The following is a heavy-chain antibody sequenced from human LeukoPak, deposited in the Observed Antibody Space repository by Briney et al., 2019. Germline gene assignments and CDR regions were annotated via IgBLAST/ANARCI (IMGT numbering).Heavy chain of an antibody. D-gene: IGHD3-10*01. CDR3: ARVATMVRGVITNFDY. CDR1: GFTFSSYS. V-gene: IGHV3-21*01. J-gene: IGHJ4*02. CDR2: ISSSSSYI. Sequence: PGGSLRLSCAASGFTFSSYSMNWVRQAPGKGLEWVSSISSSSSYIYYADSVKGRFTISRDNAKNSLYLQMNSLRAEDTAVYYCARVATMVRGVITNFDYWGQGTLVTVSS.